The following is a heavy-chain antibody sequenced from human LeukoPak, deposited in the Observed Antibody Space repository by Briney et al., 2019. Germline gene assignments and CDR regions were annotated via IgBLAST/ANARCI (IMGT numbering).Heavy chain of an antibody. CDR1: GFTVSSNY. D-gene: IGHD3-3*01. V-gene: IGHV3-66*02. CDR3: ARVITYYDFWSGSGYMDV. J-gene: IGHJ6*03. CDR2: IYSGGST. Sequence: PGGSLRLSCAASGFTVSSNYMSWVRQAPGKGLEWVSVIYSGGSTYYADSVKGRFTISRDNSKNTLYLQMNSLRAGDTAVYYCARVITYYDFWSGSGYMDVWGKGTTVTVSS.